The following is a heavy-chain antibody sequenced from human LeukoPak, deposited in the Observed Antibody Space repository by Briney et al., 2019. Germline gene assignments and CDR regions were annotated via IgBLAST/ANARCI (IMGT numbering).Heavy chain of an antibody. CDR2: LSSSGEST. V-gene: IGHV3-23*01. CDR3: AKGPSGSYTTYFFDY. Sequence: GGSLRLSCAGSGFTFSSYAMSWVRQAPGKGLEWVSGLSSSGESTYYADSVKGRFTISRDNSKNTLYQQMNSLRAEDTAVYHCAKGPSGSYTTYFFDYWGQGILVTVSS. J-gene: IGHJ4*02. CDR1: GFTFSSYA. D-gene: IGHD1-26*01.